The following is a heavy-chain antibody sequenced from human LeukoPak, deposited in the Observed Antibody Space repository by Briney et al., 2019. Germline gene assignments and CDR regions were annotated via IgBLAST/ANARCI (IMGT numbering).Heavy chain of an antibody. V-gene: IGHV3-23*01. CDR1: GGSISSGGYY. Sequence: LSLTCTVSGGSISSGGYYWSWVRQAPGKGLEWVSAISGSGGSTYYADSVKGRFTISRDNSKNTLYLQMNSLRAEDTAVYYCAKGGAVAGLDYWGQGTLVTVSS. CDR2: ISGSGGST. D-gene: IGHD6-19*01. J-gene: IGHJ4*02. CDR3: AKGGAVAGLDY.